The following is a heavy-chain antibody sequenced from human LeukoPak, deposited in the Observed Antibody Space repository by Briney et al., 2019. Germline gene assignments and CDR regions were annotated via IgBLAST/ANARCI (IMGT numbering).Heavy chain of an antibody. D-gene: IGHD3-10*01. CDR2: VIPHSGTA. V-gene: IGHV1-69*13. Sequence: SVKVSCKASGGAFTMAAVSWVRQAPGQGLEWMGGVIPHSGTADYAQKFRGGVTLTADASTSTAYMELNSLTSEDTAVYYCATPRMNYYGSGSHYSYYYLDVWGSGTAVTVSS. J-gene: IGHJ6*03. CDR3: ATPRMNYYGSGSHYSYYYLDV. CDR1: GGAFTMAA.